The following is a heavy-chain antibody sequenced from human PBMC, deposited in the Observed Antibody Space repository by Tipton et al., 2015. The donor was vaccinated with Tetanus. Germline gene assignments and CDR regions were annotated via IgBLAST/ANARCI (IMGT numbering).Heavy chain of an antibody. Sequence: MQLVQSGAEVKKPGESLKISCKGSGYSFNNYWIGWVRQMPGKGLEWMGMIYPGDSDTKYSPSFQGQVPISADKSTSTAYLQWSSLKASDTAMYYCARHLRLRSDSSAYHYQDAMDVWGQGTTVTVSS. D-gene: IGHD3-22*01. CDR2: IYPGDSDT. J-gene: IGHJ6*02. CDR1: GYSFNNYW. V-gene: IGHV5-51*01. CDR3: ARHLRLRSDSSAYHYQDAMDV.